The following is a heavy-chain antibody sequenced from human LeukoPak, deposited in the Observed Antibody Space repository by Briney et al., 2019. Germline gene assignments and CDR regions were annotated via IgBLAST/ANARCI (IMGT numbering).Heavy chain of an antibody. J-gene: IGHJ3*02. D-gene: IGHD5-18*01. CDR2: IIPILGIA. CDR1: GGTFSSYA. V-gene: IGHV1-69*04. CDR3: ARAWIPLWSGNDAFDI. Sequence: SVKVSCKASGGTFSSYAISWVRQAPGQGLEWMGRIIPILGIANYAQKFQGRVTITADKSTSTAYMELSSLRSEDTAVYYCARAWIPLWSGNDAFDIWGQGTMVTVSS.